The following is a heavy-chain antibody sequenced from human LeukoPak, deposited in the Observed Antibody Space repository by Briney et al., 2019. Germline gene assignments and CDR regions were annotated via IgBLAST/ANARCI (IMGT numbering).Heavy chain of an antibody. J-gene: IGHJ4*02. CDR2: IYYSGCT. CDR1: GGSLSSYY. Sequence: PSETLSLTCPVSGGSLSSYYWSWIRQPPAKGLEGIGYIYYSGCTNYNPSLLSGVTISVDTSKNQLSLKLASVTPADPAVYYFARTPRGGGSYTELDYWGQGTLVTVSS. V-gene: IGHV4-59*01. CDR3: ARTPRGGGSYTELDY. D-gene: IGHD2-2*02.